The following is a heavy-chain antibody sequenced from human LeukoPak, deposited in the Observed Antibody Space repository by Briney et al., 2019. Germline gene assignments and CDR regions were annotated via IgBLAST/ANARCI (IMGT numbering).Heavy chain of an antibody. Sequence: GDSLKISCKGSGYSFTSCWIGWVRQMPGEGLEWMGIIYPGDSDTRYSPSFQGQVTISADKSISTAYLQWSSLKASDSAVCYCARHLNYYGSGRYFDYWGQGTLVTVSS. V-gene: IGHV5-51*01. D-gene: IGHD3-10*01. CDR1: GYSFTSCW. J-gene: IGHJ4*02. CDR2: IYPGDSDT. CDR3: ARHLNYYGSGRYFDY.